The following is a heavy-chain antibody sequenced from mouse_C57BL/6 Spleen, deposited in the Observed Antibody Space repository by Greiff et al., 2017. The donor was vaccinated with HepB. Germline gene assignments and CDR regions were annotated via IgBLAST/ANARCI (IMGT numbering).Heavy chain of an antibody. D-gene: IGHD2-4*01. V-gene: IGHV5-9*01. CDR2: ISGGGGNT. Sequence: EVQLQESGGGLVKPGGSLKLSCAASGFTFSSYTMSWVRQTPEKRLEWVATISGGGGNTYYPDSVKGRFTISRDNAKNTLYLQMSSLRSEDTALYYCARTLYDYDRGDAMDYWGQGTSVTVSS. CDR1: GFTFSSYT. CDR3: ARTLYDYDRGDAMDY. J-gene: IGHJ4*01.